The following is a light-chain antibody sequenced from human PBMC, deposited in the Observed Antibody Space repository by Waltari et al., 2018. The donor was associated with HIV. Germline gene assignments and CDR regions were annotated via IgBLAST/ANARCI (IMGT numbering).Light chain of an antibody. J-gene: IGLJ1*01. Sequence: QSALTQPPSASGSPGQSVAISCTGTSSDVGGYNSVSWHQQHPAKAPKLLIYAVNKRPSVVPDRFSGSKSGNTASLTVSGLQVDDEADYYCSSFSDNNRIVFGTGTRVTVL. V-gene: IGLV2-8*01. CDR3: SSFSDNNRIV. CDR1: SSDVGGYNS. CDR2: AVN.